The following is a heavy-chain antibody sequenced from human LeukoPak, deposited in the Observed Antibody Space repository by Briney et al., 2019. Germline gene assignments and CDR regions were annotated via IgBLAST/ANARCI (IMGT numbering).Heavy chain of an antibody. CDR1: GGPFSGYY. CDR3: ANTRYYDILTGYWVYGMDV. CDR2: INHSGST. V-gene: IGHV4-34*01. D-gene: IGHD3-9*01. Sequence: SSETLSLTCAVYGGPFSGYYWTWIRQPPGKGLEWIGGINHSGSTNYNPSLKSRVTISGDTSKNQFSLKLSSVPAADTAVYYCANTRYYDILTGYWVYGMDVWGQGTTVTVSS. J-gene: IGHJ6*02.